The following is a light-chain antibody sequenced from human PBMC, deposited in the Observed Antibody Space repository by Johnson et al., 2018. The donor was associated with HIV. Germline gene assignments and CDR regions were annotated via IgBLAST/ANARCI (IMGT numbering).Light chain of an antibody. J-gene: IGLJ1*01. CDR1: SSNIGNNY. Sequence: QSVLTQPPSVSAAPGQKVTISCSGSSSNIGNNYVSWYQQLPGTAPKLLIYENNKRPSGIPDRFSGSKSGTSATLGITGLQTGDEADYYCGTWDSSLSADSYVFGSGTNVTVL. CDR3: GTWDSSLSADSYV. V-gene: IGLV1-51*02. CDR2: ENN.